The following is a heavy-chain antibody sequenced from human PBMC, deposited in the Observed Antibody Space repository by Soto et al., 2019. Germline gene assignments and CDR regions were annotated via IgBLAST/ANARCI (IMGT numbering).Heavy chain of an antibody. V-gene: IGHV3-74*01. CDR1: GFTFNIYW. CDR3: ARDNWNSY. CDR2: IDNDGSAT. J-gene: IGHJ4*02. D-gene: IGHD1-1*01. Sequence: PGGSLRLSCVASGFTFNIYWMDWVRQAPGKGLEWVSRIDNDGSATTYADSVKGRFTISRDNAKNTLFLQMNTLRVDDTAVYYCARDNWNSYWGQGTLVTVSS.